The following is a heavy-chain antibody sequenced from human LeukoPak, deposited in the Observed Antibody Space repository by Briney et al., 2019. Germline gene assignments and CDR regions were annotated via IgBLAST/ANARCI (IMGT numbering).Heavy chain of an antibody. CDR1: GFTFSSYA. J-gene: IGHJ6*02. Sequence: PGRSLRLSCAASGFTFSSYAMHWVRQAPGKGLEWVAVISYDGSNKYYADSVEGRFTISRDNSKNTLYLQMNSLRAEDTAVYYCARDKVGGYDPGMGYYYYGMDVWGQGTTVTVSS. CDR3: ARDKVGGYDPGMGYYYYGMDV. V-gene: IGHV3-30-3*01. CDR2: ISYDGSNK. D-gene: IGHD5-12*01.